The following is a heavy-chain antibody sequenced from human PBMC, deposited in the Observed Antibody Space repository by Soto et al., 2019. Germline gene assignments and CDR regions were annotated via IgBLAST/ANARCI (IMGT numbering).Heavy chain of an antibody. V-gene: IGHV4-59*01. CDR1: GGSISGYF. J-gene: IGHJ5*02. Sequence: QVQLQESAPGLVKPSETLSLTCIVSGGSISGYFWSWIRQPPGKGLEWVGYIYYSGSTSYNPSLKGRVTISVDTSKNQFSLKVNSVTAADTAVYYCARGLRYFDWLSSGQGTLVTVSS. D-gene: IGHD3-9*01. CDR3: ARGLRYFDWLS. CDR2: IYYSGST.